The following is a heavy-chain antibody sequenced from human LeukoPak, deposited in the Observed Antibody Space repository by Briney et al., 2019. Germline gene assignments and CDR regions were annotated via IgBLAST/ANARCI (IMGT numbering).Heavy chain of an antibody. CDR2: INHSGST. J-gene: IGHJ4*02. V-gene: IGHV4-34*01. CDR1: GGSFGGYY. D-gene: IGHD2-2*01. Sequence: SETLSLTCAVYGGSFGGYYWSWIRQPPGKGLEWIGEINHSGSTNYNPSLKSRVTIPVDTSKNQFSLKLSSVTAADTAVYYCARGPYCSSTSCYLYGSGSYDYWGQGTLVTVSS. CDR3: ARGPYCSSTSCYLYGSGSYDY.